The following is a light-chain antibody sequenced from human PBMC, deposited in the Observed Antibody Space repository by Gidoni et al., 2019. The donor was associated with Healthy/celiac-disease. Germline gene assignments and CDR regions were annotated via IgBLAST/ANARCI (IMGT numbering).Light chain of an antibody. V-gene: IGLV1-40*01. Sequence: QSVLTQPPSVSGAPGQRVTISCTGSSSNIGAGYDVHWYQRLPGTAPKLLIYGNSNRPSGVPDRFSGSKSGTSASLAITELQAEDEADYYCQSRRVFGGGTKLTVL. CDR2: GNS. CDR3: QSRRV. J-gene: IGLJ2*01. CDR1: SSNIGAGYD.